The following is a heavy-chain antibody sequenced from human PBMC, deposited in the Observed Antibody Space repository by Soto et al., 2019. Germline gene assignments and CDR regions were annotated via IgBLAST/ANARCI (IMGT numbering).Heavy chain of an antibody. CDR3: TGITWFRGMDV. D-gene: IGHD3-10*01. CDR2: TYYKSKWNN. V-gene: IGHV6-1*01. J-gene: IGHJ6*02. CDR1: GDSVSSNSAA. Sequence: SQTLSLTCVISGDSVSSNSAAWNWIRPSPSRGLEWLGRTYYKSKWNNDYALSVKSRITINPDTSKNQFSLHLYSVTPEDTAVYYCTGITWFRGMDVWGQGAPVTVSS.